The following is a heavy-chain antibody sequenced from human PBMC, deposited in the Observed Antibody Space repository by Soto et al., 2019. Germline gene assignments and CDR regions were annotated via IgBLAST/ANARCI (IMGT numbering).Heavy chain of an antibody. D-gene: IGHD2-2*01. CDR2: TSHTGNT. CDR1: GVSVTSYC. CDR3: ARDMHAGFTHAFDP. V-gene: IGHV4-59*02. Sequence: RPETLSPICSVSGVSVTSYCWSWIRQFPGEGLEWIAYTSHTGNTNYTPSLKSRVIISLDTSKNHVSLQLSSVTAADTSFYFCARDMHAGFTHAFDPWGQGTLVTVSS. J-gene: IGHJ5*02.